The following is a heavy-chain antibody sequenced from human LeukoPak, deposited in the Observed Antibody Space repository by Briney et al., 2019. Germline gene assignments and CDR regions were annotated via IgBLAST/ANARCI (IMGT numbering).Heavy chain of an antibody. CDR2: INHSGST. V-gene: IGHV4-34*01. CDR3: ARNYGDYAPYYFDY. CDR1: GGSFSGYY. D-gene: IGHD4-17*01. J-gene: IGHJ4*02. Sequence: ETLSLTCAVYGGSFSGYYWSWIRQPPGKGLEWIGEINHSGSTNYNPSLKSRVTISVDTSKNQFSLKLSSVTAADTAVYYCARNYGDYAPYYFDYWGQGTLVTVSS.